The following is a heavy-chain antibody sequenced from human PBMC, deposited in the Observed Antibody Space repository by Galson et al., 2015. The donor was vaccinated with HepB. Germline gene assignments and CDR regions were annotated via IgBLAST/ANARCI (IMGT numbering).Heavy chain of an antibody. CDR3: AKDPAKLGAVAGTDY. CDR2: ISYDGSNK. D-gene: IGHD6-19*01. CDR1: GFTFSSYG. Sequence: SLRLSCAASGFTFSSYGMHWVRQAPGEGLEWVAVISYDGSNKYYADSVKGRFTISRDNSKNTLYLQMNSLRAEDTAVYYCAKDPAKLGAVAGTDYWGQGTLVTVSS. J-gene: IGHJ4*02. V-gene: IGHV3-30*18.